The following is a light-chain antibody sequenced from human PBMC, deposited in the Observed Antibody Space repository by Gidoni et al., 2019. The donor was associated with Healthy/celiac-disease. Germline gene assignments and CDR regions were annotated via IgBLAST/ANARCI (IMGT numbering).Light chain of an antibody. CDR2: GAS. CDR1: QSVSSN. Sequence: EIVMTQSPATLSVSPGERANLSCRASQSVSSNLAWYQQKPGQAPRLLIYGASTRATGLPARFSGSGSGTEVTLTISSLQSEDLAVYYCQQYKNWPPYTFGQGTKLEIK. V-gene: IGKV3-15*01. J-gene: IGKJ2*01. CDR3: QQYKNWPPYT.